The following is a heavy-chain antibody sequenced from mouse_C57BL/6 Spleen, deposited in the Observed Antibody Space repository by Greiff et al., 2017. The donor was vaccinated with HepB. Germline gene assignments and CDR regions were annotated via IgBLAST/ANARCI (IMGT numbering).Heavy chain of an antibody. CDR1: GYAFSSYW. V-gene: IGHV1-80*01. J-gene: IGHJ2*01. CDR3: ARGGVFKGAFDY. Sequence: QVQLQQSGAELVKPGASVKISCKASGYAFSSYWMNWVKQRPGKGLEWIGQIYPGDGDTNYNGKFKGKATLTADKSSSTAYMQLSSLTAEDSAVYFCARGGVFKGAFDYWGQGTTLTVSS. CDR2: IYPGDGDT.